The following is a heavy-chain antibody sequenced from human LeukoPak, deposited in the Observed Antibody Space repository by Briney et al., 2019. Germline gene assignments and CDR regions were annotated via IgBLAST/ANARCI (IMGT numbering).Heavy chain of an antibody. CDR2: IYPGDSDT. CDR1: GYSFTSYW. J-gene: IGHJ4*02. V-gene: IGHV5-51*01. CDR3: ARATYSGYEDY. Sequence: GESLKISCKGSGYSFTSYWIGWVRQMPGKGLEWMGIIYPGDSDTRYSPSFQGQVTISADKSISTAYMELSRLRSDDTAVYYCARATYSGYEDYWGQGTLVTVSS. D-gene: IGHD5-12*01.